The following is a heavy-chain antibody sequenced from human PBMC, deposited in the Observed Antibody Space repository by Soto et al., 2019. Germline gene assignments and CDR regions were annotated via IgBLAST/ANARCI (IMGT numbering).Heavy chain of an antibody. D-gene: IGHD2-2*01. CDR1: GGTFSSYT. CDR3: ARDPNLGYCSSTSCYDAFDI. CDR2: IIPILGIA. V-gene: IGHV1-69*04. Sequence: ASVKVSCKASGGTFSSYTISWVRQAPGQGLEWMGRIIPILGIANYAQKFQGRVTITADKSTSTAYMELSSLRSEDTAVYYCARDPNLGYCSSTSCYDAFDIWGQGTMVTVSS. J-gene: IGHJ3*02.